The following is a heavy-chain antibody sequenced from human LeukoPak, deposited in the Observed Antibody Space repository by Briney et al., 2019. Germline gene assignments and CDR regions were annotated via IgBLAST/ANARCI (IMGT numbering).Heavy chain of an antibody. CDR2: IYTSGST. CDR1: GGFISSYY. V-gene: IGHV4-4*07. CDR3: ATFAYGSGRHFDY. Sequence: SETLSLTCTVSGGFISSYYCNWIRQPAGKGLEWIGRIYTSGSTNYNPSLKSRVTMSVDTSKNQFSLKLSSVTAADTAVYYCATFAYGSGRHFDYWGREPWSPSPQ. D-gene: IGHD3-10*01. J-gene: IGHJ4*02.